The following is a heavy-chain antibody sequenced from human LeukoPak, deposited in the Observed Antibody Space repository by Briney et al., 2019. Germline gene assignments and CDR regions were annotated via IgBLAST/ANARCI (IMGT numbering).Heavy chain of an antibody. CDR2: INPNSGGT. V-gene: IGHV1-2*02. D-gene: IGHD2-2*02. CDR1: GYTFTGYY. Sequence: ASVKVSCKASGYTFTGYYMHWVRQAPGQGLEWMGWINPNSGGTNYAQKFQGRVTMTGDTSISTAYMELSRLRSDDTAVYYCARGPVYAYCSSTSCYRGGFDYWGQGTLVTVSS. CDR3: ARGPVYAYCSSTSCYRGGFDY. J-gene: IGHJ4*02.